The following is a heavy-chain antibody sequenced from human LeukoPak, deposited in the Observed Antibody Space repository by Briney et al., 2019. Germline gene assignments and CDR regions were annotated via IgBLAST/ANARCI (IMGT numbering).Heavy chain of an antibody. V-gene: IGHV7-4-1*02. CDR1: GYTFTSYA. J-gene: IGHJ1*01. CDR3: ARTGYSSGWYSAYFQH. CDR2: INTNTGNP. D-gene: IGHD6-19*01. Sequence: ASVKVSCKASGYTFTSYAMNWVRQAPGQGLEWMGWINTNTGNPTYAQGFTGRFVFSLDTSVSTAYLQISSLKSEDAAVYYCARTGYSSGWYSAYFQHWGQGTLVTVSS.